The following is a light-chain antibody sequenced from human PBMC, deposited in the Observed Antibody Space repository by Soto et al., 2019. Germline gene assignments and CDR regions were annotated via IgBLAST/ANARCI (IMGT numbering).Light chain of an antibody. CDR2: RNN. CDR1: SSNIGSNY. V-gene: IGLV1-47*01. J-gene: IGLJ2*01. CDR3: AAWDDSRSGV. Sequence: QAVVTQPPSASGTPGQRVTISCSGSSSNIGSNYVYWYQQLPGTAPKLLIYRNNQRPSGVPDRFSGSKSGTSASLAISGLRSEDEADYYCAAWDDSRSGVFGGGTKVTVL.